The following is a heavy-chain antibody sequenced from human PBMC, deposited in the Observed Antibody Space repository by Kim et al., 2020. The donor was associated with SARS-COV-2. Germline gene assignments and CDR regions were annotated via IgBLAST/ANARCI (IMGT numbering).Heavy chain of an antibody. D-gene: IGHD3-10*01. Sequence: SETLSLTCAVYGGSFSGYYWSWIRQPPGKGLEWIGEINHSGSTNYNPSLKSRVTISVDTSKNQFSLKLSSVTAADTAVYYCARRSHLWFGKNCMDVWGQGTTVTVSS. CDR1: GGSFSGYY. CDR3: ARRSHLWFGKNCMDV. V-gene: IGHV4-34*01. CDR2: INHSGST. J-gene: IGHJ6*02.